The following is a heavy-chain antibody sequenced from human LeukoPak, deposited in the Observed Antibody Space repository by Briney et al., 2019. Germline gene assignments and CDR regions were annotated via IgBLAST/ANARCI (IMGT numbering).Heavy chain of an antibody. J-gene: IGHJ6*03. V-gene: IGHV4-39*07. CDR2: VYYSGSA. Sequence: PSETLSLTCTVSGDSISSSRFYWGWIRQPPGKGLEWIGTVYYSGSAYYNPSLMSRGTISLDTSKYQFYLKLSSVTAADTAVYYCARASDYSNFPSHYMDVWGKGTTVTVSS. CDR1: GDSISSSRFY. CDR3: ARASDYSNFPSHYMDV. D-gene: IGHD4-11*01.